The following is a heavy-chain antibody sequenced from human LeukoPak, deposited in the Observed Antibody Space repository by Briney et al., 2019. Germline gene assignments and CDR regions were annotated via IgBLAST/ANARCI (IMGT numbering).Heavy chain of an antibody. J-gene: IGHJ4*02. CDR3: AREDGYCSGGNCYSYFDS. CDR1: GFTFSHFW. Sequence: PGGSLRLSCAASGFTFSHFWMSWVRQAPGKGLEWVAYIKKTGSETYYVDSVEGRFTITRDNTRNSLFLQMYSLRAEDTAVYFCAREDGYCSGGNCYSYFDSWGQGTLVTVSS. D-gene: IGHD2-15*01. CDR2: IKKTGSET. V-gene: IGHV3-7*01.